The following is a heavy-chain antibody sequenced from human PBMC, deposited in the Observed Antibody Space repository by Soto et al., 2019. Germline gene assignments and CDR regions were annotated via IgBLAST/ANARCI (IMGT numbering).Heavy chain of an antibody. J-gene: IGHJ4*02. D-gene: IGHD3-16*02. CDR1: GFTFSSYE. V-gene: IGHV3-48*03. CDR3: ARQNIVIAY. CDR2: ISSSGSTI. Sequence: GGSLRLSCAASGFTFSSYEMNWVRQAPGKGLEWVSYISSSGSTIYYADPVKGRFTISRDNAKNSLYLQMNSLRAEDTAVYYCARQNIVIAYWGQGTLVTVSS.